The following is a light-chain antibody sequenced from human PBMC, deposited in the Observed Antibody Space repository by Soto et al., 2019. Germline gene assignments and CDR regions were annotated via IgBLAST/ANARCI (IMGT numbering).Light chain of an antibody. Sequence: QSVLTQPASLSGSPGQSITISCTGTSSDVGGYNYVSWCQQHPGKAPKLIIYEVSNRPSGVSNRFSGSKSGNTASLTISGLQAEDEADYYCSSYTSSSTLVFGGGTKLTVL. CDR2: EVS. V-gene: IGLV2-14*01. CDR3: SSYTSSSTLV. J-gene: IGLJ3*02. CDR1: SSDVGGYNY.